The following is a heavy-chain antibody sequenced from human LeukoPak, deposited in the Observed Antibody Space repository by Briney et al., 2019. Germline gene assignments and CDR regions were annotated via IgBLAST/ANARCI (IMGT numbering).Heavy chain of an antibody. CDR3: ARSWGFGELLYVY. J-gene: IGHJ4*02. V-gene: IGHV1-2*02. CDR2: INPNSGGT. D-gene: IGHD3-10*01. Sequence: ASVEVSCKASGYTFTGYYMHWVRQAPGQGLEWMGWINPNSGGTNYAQKFQGRVTMTRDTSISTAYMELSRLRSDDTAVYYCARSWGFGELLYVYWGQGTLVTVSS. CDR1: GYTFTGYY.